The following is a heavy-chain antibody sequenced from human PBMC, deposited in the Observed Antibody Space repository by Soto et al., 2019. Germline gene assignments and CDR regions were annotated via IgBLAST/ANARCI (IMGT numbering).Heavy chain of an antibody. D-gene: IGHD1-26*01. V-gene: IGHV1-46*01. CDR1: GYTFSNYY. Sequence: QVQLVQSGAEVKKPGASVTVSCKTSGYTFSNYYFYWVRQAPGQGLEWVAVINPCGGSTVYAQKFQGRVTVTGDTSTSTVYMELSSLMSEDTAVYFCARNPVGLNGDHWGQGTLVTVSS. J-gene: IGHJ4*02. CDR3: ARNPVGLNGDH. CDR2: INPCGGST.